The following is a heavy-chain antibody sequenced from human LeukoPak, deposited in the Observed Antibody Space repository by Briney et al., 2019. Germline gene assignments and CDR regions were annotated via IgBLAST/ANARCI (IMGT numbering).Heavy chain of an antibody. D-gene: IGHD3-9*01. CDR1: GFTFSSYA. CDR3: ARGIDYYFDY. CDR2: ISYDGSNK. J-gene: IGHJ4*02. V-gene: IGHV3-30*01. Sequence: GGSLRLSCAASGFTFSSYAMHWVRQAPGKGLEWVAVISYDGSNKYYADSVKGRFTISRDNSKNTPYLQMNSLRAEDTAVYYCARGIDYYFDYWGQGTLVTVSS.